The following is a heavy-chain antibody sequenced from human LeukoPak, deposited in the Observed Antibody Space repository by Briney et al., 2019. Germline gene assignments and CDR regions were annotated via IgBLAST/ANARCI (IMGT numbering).Heavy chain of an antibody. J-gene: IGHJ5*02. V-gene: IGHV3-66*01. CDR2: IYGGDNT. D-gene: IGHD3-10*01. CDR3: AREHSFPFHYYDP. CDR1: GLTVSSNY. Sequence: PGGSLRLSCAASGLTVSSNYMNWVRQAPGKGLEWVSVIYGGDNTYYADSVKGRFTISRDNSKNTLYLQMNSLRAEDTAVYYCAREHSFPFHYYDPWGQGTLVTVSS.